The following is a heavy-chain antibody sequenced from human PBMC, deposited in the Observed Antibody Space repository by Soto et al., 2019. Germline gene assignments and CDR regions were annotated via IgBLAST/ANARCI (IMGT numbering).Heavy chain of an antibody. V-gene: IGHV3-49*04. CDR3: TRDVREKSKAPGGSGYDYESGPPGLYGMDV. D-gene: IGHD5-12*01. CDR2: IRGKAYGGTT. Sequence: PGGSLRLSCTASGFTFGDYAMSWVRQAPGKGLEWVGFIRGKAYGGTTEYAASVKGRFTISRDDSKSIAYLQMNSLKTEDTAVYYCTRDVREKSKAPGGSGYDYESGPPGLYGMDVWGQGTTVTVSS. CDR1: GFTFGDYA. J-gene: IGHJ6*02.